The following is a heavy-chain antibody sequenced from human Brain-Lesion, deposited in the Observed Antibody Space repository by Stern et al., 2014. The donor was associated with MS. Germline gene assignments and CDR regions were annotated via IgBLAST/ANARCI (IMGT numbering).Heavy chain of an antibody. CDR1: GGSISSSTYY. D-gene: IGHD1-26*01. CDR2: IYYSGFT. CDR3: ARHDSVPRPSQLYSARDRGPGYFDY. Sequence: QVQLVESGPGLVKPSETLSLTCTVSGGSISSSTYYWAWIRQPPGKGLEWIGNIYYSGFTYYNLSLKSRVTISVDMSKNQFSLKLSSVTAADTAIYYCARHDSVPRPSQLYSARDRGPGYFDYWGQGTLVTVSS. J-gene: IGHJ4*02. V-gene: IGHV4-39*01.